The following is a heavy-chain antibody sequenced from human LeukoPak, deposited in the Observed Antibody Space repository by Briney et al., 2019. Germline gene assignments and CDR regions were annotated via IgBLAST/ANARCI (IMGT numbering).Heavy chain of an antibody. V-gene: IGHV4-34*01. CDR1: GGSFSGYY. D-gene: IGHD5-12*01. Sequence: SETLSLTCAVYGGSFSGYYWSWIRQPPGKGLEWIGEINHGGSTNYNPSLKSRVTISVDTSKNQFSLKLSSVTAADTAVYYCARLDSGYGGLDYWGQGTLVTVSS. CDR2: INHGGST. CDR3: ARLDSGYGGLDY. J-gene: IGHJ4*02.